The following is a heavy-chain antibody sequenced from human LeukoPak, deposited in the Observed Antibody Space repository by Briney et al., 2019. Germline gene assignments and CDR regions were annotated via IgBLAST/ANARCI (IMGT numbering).Heavy chain of an antibody. CDR1: GFTFNNFG. J-gene: IGHJ3*02. V-gene: IGHV3-23*01. CDR2: VSGRGESA. D-gene: IGHD6-13*01. Sequence: PGVSLRLSCLASGFTFNNFGMMWVRQAPGKGLEWVSAVSGRGESAHYADSVRGRFTISRDNSKNTLYLQMNNLRDEDTAVYHCAKTGFYGSTWYFTAFDIWGLGTLVTVSS. CDR3: AKTGFYGSTWYFTAFDI.